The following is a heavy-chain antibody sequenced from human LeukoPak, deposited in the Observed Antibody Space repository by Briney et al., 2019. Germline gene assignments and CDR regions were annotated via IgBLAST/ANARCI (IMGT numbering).Heavy chain of an antibody. J-gene: IGHJ4*02. Sequence: SVKVSCKASGGTFSSYAISWGRQAPGQGLEWMGGIIPIFVTANYAQKFQGRVTITTDESTSTAYMELSSLRSEDTAVYYCARSPYCSSTSCQYSSGWPFDYWGQGTLVTVSS. CDR1: GGTFSSYA. D-gene: IGHD2-2*01. V-gene: IGHV1-69*05. CDR3: ARSPYCSSTSCQYSSGWPFDY. CDR2: IIPIFVTA.